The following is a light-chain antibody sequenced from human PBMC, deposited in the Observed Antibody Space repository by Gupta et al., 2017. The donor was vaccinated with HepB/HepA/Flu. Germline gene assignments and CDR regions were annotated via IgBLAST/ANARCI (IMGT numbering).Light chain of an antibody. V-gene: IGLV1-47*01. CDR1: SSNIGSNY. J-gene: IGLJ1*01. Sequence: QSVLTQPPSASRTPGQRVTISCSGSSSNIGSNYAYWYQKPPGTAHKLLIDMNNQRPSGVTDRFTGSTSCTSDCPATRALRSEDEADDDGYAWDASLSGRLVFGTGTKLTVL. CDR3: YAWDASLSGRLV. CDR2: MNN.